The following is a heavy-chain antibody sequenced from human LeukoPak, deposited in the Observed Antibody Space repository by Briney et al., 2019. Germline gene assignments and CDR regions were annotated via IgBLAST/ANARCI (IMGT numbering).Heavy chain of an antibody. D-gene: IGHD3-22*01. CDR1: GFTFDDYA. J-gene: IGHJ3*02. CDR2: ISWNSGSI. V-gene: IGHV3-9*01. Sequence: GRSLRLSCAASGFTFDDYAMHWVRQAPGKGLEWVSGISWNSGSIGYADSVKGRFTISRDNSKNTLYLQMNSLRAEDTAVYYCAKLGSGYHDAFDIWGQGTMVTVSS. CDR3: AKLGSGYHDAFDI.